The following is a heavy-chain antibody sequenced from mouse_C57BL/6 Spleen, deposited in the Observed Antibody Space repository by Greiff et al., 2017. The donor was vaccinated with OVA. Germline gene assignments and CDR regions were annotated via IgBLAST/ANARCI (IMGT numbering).Heavy chain of an antibody. CDR1: GYAFSSSW. V-gene: IGHV1-82*01. Sequence: QVQLQQSGPELVKPGASVKISCKASGYAFSSSWMNWVKQRPGKGLEWIGRIYPGDGDTNYNGKFKGKATLTADKSSSTAYMQLSSLTSEDSAVYFCARNPPLGDYDVGAWFAYWGQGTLVTVSA. CDR2: IYPGDGDT. CDR3: ARNPPLGDYDVGAWFAY. D-gene: IGHD2-4*01. J-gene: IGHJ3*01.